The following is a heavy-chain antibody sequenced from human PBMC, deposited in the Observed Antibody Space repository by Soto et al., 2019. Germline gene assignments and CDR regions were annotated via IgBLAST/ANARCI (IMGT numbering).Heavy chain of an antibody. CDR2: INHSGST. Sequence: QVQLQQWGAGLLKPSETLSLTCAVYGGSFSGYYWSWIRQPPGKGLEWIGEINHSGSTNYNPSLRSRATISVDTSKNQFSLKLGSVTAADTAVYYCARGGVVAAAGTLDYWGQGTLVTVSS. J-gene: IGHJ4*02. CDR1: GGSFSGYY. V-gene: IGHV4-34*01. CDR3: ARGGVVAAAGTLDY. D-gene: IGHD6-13*01.